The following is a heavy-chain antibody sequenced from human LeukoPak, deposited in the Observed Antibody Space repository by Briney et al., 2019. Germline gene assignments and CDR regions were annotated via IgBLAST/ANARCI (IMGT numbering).Heavy chain of an antibody. D-gene: IGHD2-2*01. CDR2: IYYSGRA. CDR3: AKFIGYCSSTSCYAKNWFDP. V-gene: IGHV4-59*11. Sequence: TSETLSLTCTGSGGSISSHYWSWIRQPPGKGLEGIRYIYYSGRAKYNPHLNSRVTISVDTSNNQFSLKLSSVPAADTAVYYCAKFIGYCSSTSCYAKNWFDPWGQGTLVTVSS. J-gene: IGHJ5*02. CDR1: GGSISSHY.